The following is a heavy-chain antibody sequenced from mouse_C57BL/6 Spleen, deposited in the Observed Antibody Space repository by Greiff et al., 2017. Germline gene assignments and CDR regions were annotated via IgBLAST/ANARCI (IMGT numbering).Heavy chain of an antibody. D-gene: IGHD1-1*01. CDR2: ISSGSSTI. CDR3: ARGYYGSSSDYFDY. J-gene: IGHJ2*01. CDR1: GFTFSDYG. Sequence: DVQLVESGGGLVKPGGSLKLSCAASGFTFSDYGMHWVRQAPEKGLEWVAYISSGSSTIYYADTVKGRFTISRDNAKNTLFLQMTSLRSEDTAMYYCARGYYGSSSDYFDYWGQGTTRTVSS. V-gene: IGHV5-17*01.